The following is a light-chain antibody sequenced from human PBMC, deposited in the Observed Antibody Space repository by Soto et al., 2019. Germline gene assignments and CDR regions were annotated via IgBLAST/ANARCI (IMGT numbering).Light chain of an antibody. CDR1: QNLSQF. CDR3: QQYNSYSIT. V-gene: IGKV1-5*01. CDR2: ATA. J-gene: IGKJ5*01. Sequence: DIRMTQSASYLCAFVGDGVNIXCRPSQNLSQFLTWYQQIAGKARTALIPATATLQGVGSSRFSGSGSDTEFTRTISSLQPDDFATYYGQQYNSYSITFGQGTRLEIK.